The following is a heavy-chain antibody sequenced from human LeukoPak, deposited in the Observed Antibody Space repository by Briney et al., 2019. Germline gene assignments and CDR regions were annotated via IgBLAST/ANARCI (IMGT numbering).Heavy chain of an antibody. Sequence: SETLSLTCTVSGGSISSYYWSWIRQPPGKGLEWIGSIYYSGSTYYNPSLKSRVTISVDTSKNQFSLKLSSVTAADTAVYYCARERGPYSSLVSGWGQGTLVTVSS. CDR1: GGSISSYY. J-gene: IGHJ4*02. CDR2: IYYSGST. D-gene: IGHD6-13*01. V-gene: IGHV4-59*12. CDR3: ARERGPYSSLVSG.